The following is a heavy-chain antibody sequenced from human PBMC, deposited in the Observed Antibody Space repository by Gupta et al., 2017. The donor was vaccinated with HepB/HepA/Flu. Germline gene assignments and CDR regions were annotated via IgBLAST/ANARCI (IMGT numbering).Heavy chain of an antibody. V-gene: IGHV1-46*01. CDR3: ATSLASGSYYGWFDY. CDR1: GYSCTSDY. D-gene: IGHD1-26*01. J-gene: IGHJ4*02. CDR2: INPSGDST. Sequence: QVQLVQSGAEVKKAGASVKVSCKASGYSCTSDYMHWVRQAPGQGLEWMGIINPSGDSTNYARKFQGRVTMTRDTSTSTVSMELSSLRSDDTAVYYCATSLASGSYYGWFDYWGQGTLVTVSS.